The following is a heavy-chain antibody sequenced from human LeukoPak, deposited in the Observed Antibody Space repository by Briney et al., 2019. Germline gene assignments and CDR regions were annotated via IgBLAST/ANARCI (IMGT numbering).Heavy chain of an antibody. CDR3: ARHGGGYSYDY. D-gene: IGHD1-26*01. CDR2: IDNRGST. Sequence: SETLSLTCTVPGGSITTYYWSWVRQSPGRGLEWIGYIDNRGSTNYNPSLKSRATISVDTSKNQFSLKLSSVTAADTAVYYCARHGGGYSYDYWGQGTLVTVSS. J-gene: IGHJ4*02. V-gene: IGHV4-59*08. CDR1: GGSITTYY.